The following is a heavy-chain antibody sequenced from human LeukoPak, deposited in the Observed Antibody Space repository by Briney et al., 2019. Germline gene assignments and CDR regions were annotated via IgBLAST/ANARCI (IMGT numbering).Heavy chain of an antibody. CDR2: ISSSGSTI. D-gene: IGHD3-9*01. CDR1: GFTFSDYY. V-gene: IGHV3-11*04. CDR3: ARDQRYFDWYRYYYYMDV. Sequence: GGTLRLSCAASGFTFSDYYMSWIRQAPGKGLEWVSYISSSGSTIYYADSVKGRFTISRDNAKNSLYLQMNSLRAEDTAVYYCARDQRYFDWYRYYYYMDVWGKGTTVTISS. J-gene: IGHJ6*03.